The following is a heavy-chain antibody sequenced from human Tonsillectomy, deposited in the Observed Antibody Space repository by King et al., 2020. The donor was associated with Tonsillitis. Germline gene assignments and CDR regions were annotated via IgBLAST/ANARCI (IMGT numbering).Heavy chain of an antibody. V-gene: IGHV4-61*02. Sequence: QLQESGPGLVKPSQTLSLTCTVSGGSISSGSYYWSWIRQPAGKGLEWIGRIYASGSTNYNPSLKSRVTISVDTSKNQFSLKMSSVTAADTAVYYCARDSPPGYYYYMDVWGTGTTVTVSS. J-gene: IGHJ6*03. CDR2: IYASGST. CDR1: GGSISSGSYY. CDR3: ARDSPPGYYYYMDV.